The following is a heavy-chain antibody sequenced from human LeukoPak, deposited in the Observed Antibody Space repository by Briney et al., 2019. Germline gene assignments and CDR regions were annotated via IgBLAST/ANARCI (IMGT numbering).Heavy chain of an antibody. J-gene: IGHJ3*02. V-gene: IGHV3-48*03. CDR2: ISNSDGTI. Sequence: PGGSLRLSCAAAGFNSGNYEMNWVRQAPGKGLEWVSYISNSDGTIYYADSVKGRSTVSRDNPKSSLYLQMNSLRAEDTAVYYCVREVRVPRMAFDIWGQGTMVTVSS. CDR3: VREVRVPRMAFDI. D-gene: IGHD1-1*01. CDR1: GFNSGNYE.